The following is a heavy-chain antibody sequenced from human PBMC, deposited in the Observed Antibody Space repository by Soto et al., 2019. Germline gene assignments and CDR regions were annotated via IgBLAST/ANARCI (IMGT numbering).Heavy chain of an antibody. V-gene: IGHV4-31*03. CDR1: GGSISSGGYY. D-gene: IGHD6-13*01. CDR2: IYYSGST. CDR3: ARDIRVAAAGTGWFDP. J-gene: IGHJ5*02. Sequence: QVQLQESGPGLVKPSQTLSITCTVSGGSISSGGYYWSWIRQHPGKGLEWIGYIYYSGSTYYNPSLKSRVTISVDTSKNQFSLKLGSVTAAVTAVYYCARDIRVAAAGTGWFDPWGQGTLVAVSS.